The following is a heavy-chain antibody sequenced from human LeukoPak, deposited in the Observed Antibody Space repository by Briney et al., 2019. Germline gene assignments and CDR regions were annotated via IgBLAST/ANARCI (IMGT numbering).Heavy chain of an antibody. J-gene: IGHJ6*03. CDR2: INHSGST. CDR3: ARGSVVQQPKRARAYYMDV. CDR1: GGSFSGYY. Sequence: PSETLSLTCAVYGGSFSGYYWSWIRQPPGKGLEWIGEINHSGSTNYNPSLKSRVTISVDTSKNQFSLKLSSVTAADTAVYYCARGSVVQQPKRARAYYMDVWGKGTTVTVSS. V-gene: IGHV4-34*01. D-gene: IGHD6-13*01.